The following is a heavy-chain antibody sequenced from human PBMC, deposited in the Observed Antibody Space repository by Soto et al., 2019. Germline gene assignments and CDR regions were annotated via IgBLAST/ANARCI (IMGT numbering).Heavy chain of an antibody. CDR2: IIPIFGTA. J-gene: IGHJ6*02. Sequence: QVQLVQSGAEVKKPGSSVKVSCKASGGTFSSYAISWVRQAPGQGLEWMGGIIPIFGTANYPQKFQGRVTITADESTSTDYMELSSLRSEDTAVYYCARPRVPISYYGMDVWGQGTTVTVSS. V-gene: IGHV1-69*01. CDR3: ARPRVPISYYGMDV. CDR1: GGTFSSYA.